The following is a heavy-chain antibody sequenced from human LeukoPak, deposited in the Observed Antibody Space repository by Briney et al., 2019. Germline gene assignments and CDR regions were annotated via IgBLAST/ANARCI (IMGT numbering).Heavy chain of an antibody. CDR3: ARDPHQGTPGD. CDR2: IIPIFGTA. V-gene: IGHV1-69*13. D-gene: IGHD1-1*01. Sequence: SVKVSCKASRGTFSSYAISWVRQAPGQGLEWMGGIIPIFGTANYAQKCQGRVTITADESTRPAYMELSSLRSEDTAVYYCARDPHQGTPGDWGEGTVVTVSS. J-gene: IGHJ4*02. CDR1: RGTFSSYA.